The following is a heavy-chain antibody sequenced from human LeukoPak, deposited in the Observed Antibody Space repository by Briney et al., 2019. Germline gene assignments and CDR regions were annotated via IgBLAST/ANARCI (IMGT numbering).Heavy chain of an antibody. D-gene: IGHD3-22*01. CDR3: AKEGYYYDSSGYYLGY. J-gene: IGHJ4*02. CDR2: ISGSGGST. CDR1: GFTFSSYA. V-gene: IGHV3-23*01. Sequence: GGSLRLSCAASGFTFSSYAMSWVRQAPGKGLEWISAISGSGGSTYYADSVKGRFTISRDNSKNTLYLQMNSLRAEDTAVYYCAKEGYYYDSSGYYLGYWGQGTLVTVSS.